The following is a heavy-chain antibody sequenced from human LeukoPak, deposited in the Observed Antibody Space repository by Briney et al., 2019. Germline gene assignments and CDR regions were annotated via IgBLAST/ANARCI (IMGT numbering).Heavy chain of an antibody. CDR3: AKDRHPARTDGYYYDY. D-gene: IGHD3-3*01. V-gene: IGHV3-30*18. CDR2: ISYDANIK. Sequence: GSSLRLSCAASAFTFSSYGMHWVCQAPGKGLEWVAVISYDANIKNYADSVKGRFTISRDNSKNTLYLQMNSLRGEDTAVYYCAKDRHPARTDGYYYDYWGQGTLVTVSS. CDR1: AFTFSSYG. J-gene: IGHJ4*02.